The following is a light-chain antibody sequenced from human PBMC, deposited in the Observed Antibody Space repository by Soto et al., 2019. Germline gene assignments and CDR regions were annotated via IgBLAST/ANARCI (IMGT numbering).Light chain of an antibody. J-gene: IGLJ1*01. CDR3: CSYVGSYTFDV. Sequence: QSALTQPASVSGSPGQSITISCTGTNSDIGGYNYVSWYQQHPGKAPKLMIYDVSKRPSGVPDRFSGSKSGNTASLTISGLQAEDEADYYCCSYVGSYTFDVFGTGTKLTVL. V-gene: IGLV2-11*01. CDR2: DVS. CDR1: NSDIGGYNY.